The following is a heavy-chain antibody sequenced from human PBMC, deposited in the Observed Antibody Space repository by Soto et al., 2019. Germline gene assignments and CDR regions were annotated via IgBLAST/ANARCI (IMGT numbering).Heavy chain of an antibody. CDR3: AKDSSGWSLDY. CDR2: ISYDGSNK. D-gene: IGHD6-19*01. CDR1: GFTFRSYG. Sequence: PGGSLRLSCAASGFTFRSYGMHWVRQAPGKGLEWVAIISYDGSNKNYADSVKGRFTISRDNSKNTLYLQMNSLRAEDTAVYYCAKDSSGWSLDYWGQGTLVTVSS. V-gene: IGHV3-30*18. J-gene: IGHJ4*02.